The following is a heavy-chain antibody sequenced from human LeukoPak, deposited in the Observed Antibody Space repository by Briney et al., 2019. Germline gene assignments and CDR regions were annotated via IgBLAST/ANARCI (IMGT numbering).Heavy chain of an antibody. CDR1: GFTFSSYG. D-gene: IGHD2-21*02. CDR3: AKDGLAYCGGDCFYLL. CDR2: ISYDGSNK. V-gene: IGHV3-30*18. Sequence: GRSLRLSCAASGFTFSSYGMHWVRQAPGKGLEWVAVISYDGSNKYYADSVKGRITISRDNSKNTLYLQMNSLRAEDTAVYYCAKDGLAYCGGDCFYLLWGQGTMVTVSS. J-gene: IGHJ3*01.